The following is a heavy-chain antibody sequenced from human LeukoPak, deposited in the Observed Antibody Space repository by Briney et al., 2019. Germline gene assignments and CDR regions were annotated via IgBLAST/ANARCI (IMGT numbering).Heavy chain of an antibody. CDR2: ISYDGSNK. CDR3: ATRAVVREIQYFDY. CDR1: GFTFSSYA. Sequence: GRSLRLSCAASGFTFSSYAMHWVRQAPGKGLEWVAVISYDGSNKYYADSVKGRFTISRDNSKNTLYLQMNSLRAEDTAIYYCATRAVVREIQYFDYWGQGALVTVSS. D-gene: IGHD3-22*01. V-gene: IGHV3-30*04. J-gene: IGHJ4*02.